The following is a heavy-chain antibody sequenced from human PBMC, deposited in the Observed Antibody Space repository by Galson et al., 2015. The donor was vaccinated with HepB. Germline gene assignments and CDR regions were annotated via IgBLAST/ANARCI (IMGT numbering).Heavy chain of an antibody. CDR3: ARWGIYDTSAYYYGH. Sequence: QSGAEVKKPGESLKISCRGSGFSFPSYWIAWARQMPGKGLEWMGIIFPSDSDTRYNPSFQGQVTISADKSIGTTYPQWTSLKASDTAMYYCARWGIYDTSAYYYGHWGQGTLVTVSS. CDR1: GFSFPSYW. J-gene: IGHJ4*02. V-gene: IGHV5-51*01. CDR2: IFPSDSDT. D-gene: IGHD3-22*01.